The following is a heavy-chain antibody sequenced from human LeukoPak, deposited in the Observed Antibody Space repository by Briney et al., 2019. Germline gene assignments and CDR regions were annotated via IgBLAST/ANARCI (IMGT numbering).Heavy chain of an antibody. CDR1: GYXFNNYW. J-gene: IGHJ4*02. D-gene: IGHD4-11*01. V-gene: IGHV5-51*01. Sequence: GESLKISCDGSGYXFNNYWILWVRQMPGEGLEWMGMIYPGDSDTRYSPSFQGLVTISVDKSISTAYLQWSSLEASDTAMYYCARRLTTATFDYWGQGTLVTVSS. CDR2: IYPGDSDT. CDR3: ARRLTTATFDY.